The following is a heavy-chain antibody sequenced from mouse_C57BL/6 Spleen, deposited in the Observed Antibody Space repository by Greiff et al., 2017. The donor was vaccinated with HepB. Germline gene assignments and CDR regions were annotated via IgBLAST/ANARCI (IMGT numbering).Heavy chain of an antibody. CDR1: GYTFTGYW. CDR2: ILPGSGST. V-gene: IGHV1-9*01. CDR3: ARELEQLRLWTFAY. D-gene: IGHD3-2*02. J-gene: IGHJ3*01. Sequence: LVESGAELMKPGASVKLSCKATGYTFTGYWIEWVKQRPGHGLEWIGEILPGSGSTNYNEKFKGKATFTADTSSNTAYMQLSSLTTEDSAIYYCARELEQLRLWTFAYWGQGTLVTVSA.